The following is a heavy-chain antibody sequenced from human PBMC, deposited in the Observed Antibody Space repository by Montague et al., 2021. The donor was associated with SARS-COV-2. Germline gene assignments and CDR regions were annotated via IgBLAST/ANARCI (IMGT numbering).Heavy chain of an antibody. CDR3: ARVRHLGGGMDV. Sequence: YSYSVKSRITIDPDTSKNQVSLQLRSVTPEDTAVYFCARVRHLGGGMDVWVQGTTVTVSS. V-gene: IGHV6-1*01. J-gene: IGHJ6*02. D-gene: IGHD3-16*01.